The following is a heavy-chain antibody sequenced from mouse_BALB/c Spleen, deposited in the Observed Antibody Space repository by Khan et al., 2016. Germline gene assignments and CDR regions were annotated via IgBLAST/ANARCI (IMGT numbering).Heavy chain of an antibody. J-gene: IGHJ4*01. CDR3: AKGVQSRYCDAQDY. CDR1: GFSLTDYG. V-gene: IGHV2-6-5*01. CDR2: IWGNGNT. Sequence: QVQLKESGPGLVAPSQSLSITCTVSGFSLTDYGVSWIRQPPGKGLEWLGIIWGNGNTYYNSALNSRLTISTVISKSQVFLKMNSLQTHDTATYYGAKGVQSRYCDAQDYWGQGTSVTVSS. D-gene: IGHD2-14*01.